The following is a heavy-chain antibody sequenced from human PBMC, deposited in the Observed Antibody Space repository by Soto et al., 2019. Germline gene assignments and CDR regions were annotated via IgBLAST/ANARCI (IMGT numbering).Heavy chain of an antibody. CDR2: ISYDGSNK. CDR1: GFTFSSYG. CDR3: AKEEGPFVLEWLFG. J-gene: IGHJ4*02. Sequence: GGSLRLSCAASGFTFSSYGMHWVRQAPGKGLEWVAVISYDGSNKYYADSVKGRFTISRDNSKNTLYLQMNSLRAEDTAVYYCAKEEGPFVLEWLFGWGQGTLVTVSS. V-gene: IGHV3-30*18. D-gene: IGHD3-3*01.